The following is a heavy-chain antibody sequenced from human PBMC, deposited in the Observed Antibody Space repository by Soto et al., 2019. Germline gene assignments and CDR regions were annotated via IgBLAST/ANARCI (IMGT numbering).Heavy chain of an antibody. Sequence: ASVKVSCKVFGYTFSTYGLSWVRQAPGQGLEWMGWVSPYNGNTYYAPGLQGRVTMTTDTSTNTAYMSPRSLRSDDTAIYYCVRRGIPEDNSPSYYYGLDVWGQGTPVPVSS. CDR1: GYTFSTYG. D-gene: IGHD2-15*01. CDR3: VRRGIPEDNSPSYYYGLDV. J-gene: IGHJ6*02. CDR2: VSPYNGNT. V-gene: IGHV1-18*01.